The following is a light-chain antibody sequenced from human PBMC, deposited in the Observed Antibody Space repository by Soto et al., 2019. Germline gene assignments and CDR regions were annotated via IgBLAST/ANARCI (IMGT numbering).Light chain of an antibody. CDR1: QSVSSSY. V-gene: IGKV3-20*01. J-gene: IGKJ5*01. CDR3: QQYGNSPQVT. CDR2: GAS. Sequence: EIVLTQSPGTLSLSPGERATLSCRASQSVSSSYLAWYQQTPGQAPRLLVYGASSRATGIPDRFSGSGSGTDFTLTISRLEPEDFAVYYCQQYGNSPQVTFGQGTRLEIK.